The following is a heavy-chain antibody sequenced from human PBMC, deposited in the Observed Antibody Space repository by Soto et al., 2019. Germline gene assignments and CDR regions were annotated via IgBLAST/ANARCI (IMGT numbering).Heavy chain of an antibody. CDR3: ASPVTQVDAFDI. CDR1: GGTFSSYA. J-gene: IGHJ3*02. V-gene: IGHV1-69*13. Sequence: SVKVSCKASGGTFSSYAISWVRQAPGQGLEWMGGIIPIFGTANYAQKFQGRVTITADESTSTAYMELSSLRSEDTPMYYCASPVTQVDAFDIWGQGTMVTVSS. CDR2: IIPIFGTA.